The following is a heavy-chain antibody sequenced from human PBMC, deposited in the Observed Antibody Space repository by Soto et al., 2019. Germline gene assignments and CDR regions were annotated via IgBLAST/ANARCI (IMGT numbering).Heavy chain of an antibody. CDR1: GDSVSSDAYY. CDR2: ILSSGGT. J-gene: IGHJ4*02. CDR3: AKGFSSGLYVDS. Sequence: QVQLQESGPGLVKPSGTLSLTCSVSGDSVSSDAYYWTWIRQPPGKTLEWVGFILSSGGTSTNPALRCRLSMLVVTSRNQFSMRLTSVTAADTGFYFCAKGFSSGLYVDSWCRGTLVTVSS. V-gene: IGHV4-61*08. D-gene: IGHD6-19*01.